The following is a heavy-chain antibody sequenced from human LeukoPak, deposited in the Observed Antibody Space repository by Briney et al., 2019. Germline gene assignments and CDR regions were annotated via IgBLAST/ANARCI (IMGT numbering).Heavy chain of an antibody. CDR3: ANPTY. Sequence: GGSLRLSCAASGFTFSNYGMTWVRQAPGKGLEWVSSMNSGGKTYYADSVKGRFTISRDNSKNTLYLQMYSLRAEDTAVYYCANPTYWGQGTLVTVSS. CDR1: GFTFSNYG. V-gene: IGHV3-23*01. J-gene: IGHJ4*02. CDR2: MNSGGKT.